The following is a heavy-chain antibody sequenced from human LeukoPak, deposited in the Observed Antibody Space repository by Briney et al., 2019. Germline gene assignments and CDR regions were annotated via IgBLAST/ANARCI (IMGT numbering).Heavy chain of an antibody. CDR3: ARETSYADPGY. J-gene: IGHJ4*02. V-gene: IGHV4-38-2*02. CDR1: GYSISSGYY. CDR2: IYHSGST. Sequence: SETLSLTCAVSGYSISSGYYWGWIRQPPGKGLEWIGSIYHSGSTYYNLSLKSRVTISVDTSKNQFSLKLSSVTAADTAVYYCARETSYADPGYWGQGTLVTVSS. D-gene: IGHD3-16*01.